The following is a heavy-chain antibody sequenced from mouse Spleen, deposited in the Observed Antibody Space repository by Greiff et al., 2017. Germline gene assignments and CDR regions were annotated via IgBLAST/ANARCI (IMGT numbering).Heavy chain of an antibody. Sequence: EVKLMESGPELVKPGASVKMSCKASGYTFTSYVMHWVKQKPGQGLEWIGYINPYNDGTKYNEKFKGKATLTSDKSSSTAYMELSSLTSEDSAVYYCAREEGPPMITYYYAMDYWGQGTSVTVSS. CDR2: INPYNDGT. J-gene: IGHJ4*01. D-gene: IGHD2-4*01. CDR1: GYTFTSYV. CDR3: AREEGPPMITYYYAMDY. V-gene: IGHV1-14*01.